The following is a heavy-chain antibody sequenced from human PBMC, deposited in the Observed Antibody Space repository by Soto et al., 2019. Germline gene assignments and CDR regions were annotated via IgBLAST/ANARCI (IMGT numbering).Heavy chain of an antibody. D-gene: IGHD5-18*01. J-gene: IGHJ4*02. Sequence: EVQLVESGGGLVQPGGSLRLSCAASGFTFSSYSMNWVRQAPGKGLEWVSYISSSSSTIYYADSVKGRFTISRDNAKNSLYLQMNSLRAEDTAVCYCARDWGYSYGPNDYWGQGTLVTVSS. V-gene: IGHV3-48*01. CDR1: GFTFSSYS. CDR3: ARDWGYSYGPNDY. CDR2: ISSSSSTI.